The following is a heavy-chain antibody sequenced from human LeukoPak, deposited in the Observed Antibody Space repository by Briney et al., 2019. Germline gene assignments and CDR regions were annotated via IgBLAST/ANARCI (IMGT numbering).Heavy chain of an antibody. D-gene: IGHD3-10*01. CDR3: ARHQNRYGSGSYTLYYYYGMDV. Sequence: SETLSLTCTVSGGSISSYYWSWIRQPPGKGLEWIGYIYYSGSTNYNPSLKSRVTISVDTSKNQFSLKPSSVTAADTAVYYCARHQNRYGSGSYTLYYYYGMDVWGQGTTVTVSS. CDR1: GGSISSYY. V-gene: IGHV4-59*08. CDR2: IYYSGST. J-gene: IGHJ6*02.